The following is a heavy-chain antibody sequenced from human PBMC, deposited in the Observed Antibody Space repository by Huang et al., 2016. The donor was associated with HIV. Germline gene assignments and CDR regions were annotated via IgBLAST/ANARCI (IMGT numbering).Heavy chain of an antibody. D-gene: IGHD3-10*01. CDR2: IYYSGST. CDR1: GGSIRSDNYY. J-gene: IGHJ4*02. Sequence: QLQLQESGPGLVKPSETLSLTCTVSGGSIRSDNYYWGWIRQPPGKGLGWIGSIYYSGSTYYNPSLKRRVTITVDTSKNHFSLRMKSVTAADTAVYYCARLPGSITMIRGVITDPYWGQGTLVTVSS. CDR3: ARLPGSITMIRGVITDPY. V-gene: IGHV4-39*02.